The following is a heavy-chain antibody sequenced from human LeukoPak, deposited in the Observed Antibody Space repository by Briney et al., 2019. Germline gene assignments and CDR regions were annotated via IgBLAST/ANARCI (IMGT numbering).Heavy chain of an antibody. Sequence: GGSLRLSCAASGFTFSSYSMNWVRQAPGKGLEWVSSISSSSSYIYYADSVKGRFTISRDNAKNSLYLQMNSLRAEDTAVYYCAIDADYGDYADAFDIWGQGTMVTVSS. D-gene: IGHD4-17*01. CDR1: GFTFSSYS. CDR2: ISSSSSYI. J-gene: IGHJ3*02. CDR3: AIDADYGDYADAFDI. V-gene: IGHV3-21*01.